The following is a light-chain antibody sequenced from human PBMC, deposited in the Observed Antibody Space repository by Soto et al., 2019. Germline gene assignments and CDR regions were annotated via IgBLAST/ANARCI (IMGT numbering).Light chain of an antibody. V-gene: IGLV2-8*01. CDR2: DVS. J-gene: IGLJ1*01. Sequence: QSVLTQPPSASGSPGQSVTISCTGTSRDVGGYNHVSRYPPNPGQAPHLMIYDVSKRPSGVPDRFSGSKSGNTASLTISGLQAEDEADYYCASYAGSNNSVFGTGNKVTVL. CDR3: ASYAGSNNSV. CDR1: SRDVGGYNH.